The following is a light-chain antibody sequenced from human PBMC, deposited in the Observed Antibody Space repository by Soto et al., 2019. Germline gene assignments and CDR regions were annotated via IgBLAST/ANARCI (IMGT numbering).Light chain of an antibody. CDR3: QKYNSAPLT. J-gene: IGKJ4*01. CDR2: AAS. V-gene: IGKV1-27*01. CDR1: QGVSNY. Sequence: DIQMTQSPSSLSASVGDRVTITCRGSQGVSNYLAWYQQKPGKVPKLLIYAASTLQSGVPSRFTGSGSGTDFTLTISSLQPDDVATYYCQKYNSAPLTFGGGTKVEIK.